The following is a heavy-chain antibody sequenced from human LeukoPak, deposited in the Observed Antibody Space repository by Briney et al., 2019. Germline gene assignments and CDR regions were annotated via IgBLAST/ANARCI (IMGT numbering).Heavy chain of an antibody. J-gene: IGHJ5*02. CDR1: GDSVSRDGAA. CDR3: ARDLRSYMGINWLDP. Sequence: SQTLSPTCAISGDSVSRDGAAWNWIRQSPSRGLEWLGRTYYRSKWFFDYAVSIKGRITITPDTSKNHFTLHLSSVTPEDTAIYFCARDLRSYMGINWLDPWGQGTLVTVSS. V-gene: IGHV6-1*01. D-gene: IGHD7-27*01. CDR2: TYYRSKWFF.